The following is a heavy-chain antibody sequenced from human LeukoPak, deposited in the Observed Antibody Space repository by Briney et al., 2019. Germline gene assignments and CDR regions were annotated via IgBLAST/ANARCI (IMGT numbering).Heavy chain of an antibody. D-gene: IGHD3-22*01. Sequence: PGGSLRLSCAASGFTFSSYGMHWVRQAPGKGLEWVAVIWYDGSNKYYADSVKGRFTISRDNSKNTLYLQMNSLRAEDTAVYYCARAGNYYDSSGYYSPWGQGTLVTVSP. CDR2: IWYDGSNK. CDR1: GFTFSSYG. V-gene: IGHV3-33*01. CDR3: ARAGNYYDSSGYYSP. J-gene: IGHJ5*02.